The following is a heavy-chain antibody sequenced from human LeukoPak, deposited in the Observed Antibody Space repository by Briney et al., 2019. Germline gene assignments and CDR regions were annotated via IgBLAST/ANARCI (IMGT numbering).Heavy chain of an antibody. CDR1: GFTFSSYA. D-gene: IGHD6-13*01. CDR2: IIGSGGST. V-gene: IGHV3-23*01. J-gene: IGHJ4*02. Sequence: GGSLRLSCAASGFTFSSYAMSWVRQAPGKGLGWVSVIIGSGGSTFYADSVKGRFTISRDNSKNTLYLQMNSLRAEDTAVYYCAKQPISGSSTWYFDCWGQGTLVTVSS. CDR3: AKQPISGSSTWYFDC.